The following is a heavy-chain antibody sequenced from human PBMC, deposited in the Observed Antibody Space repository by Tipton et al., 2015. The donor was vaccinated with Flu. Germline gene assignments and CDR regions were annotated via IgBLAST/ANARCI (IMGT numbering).Heavy chain of an antibody. CDR3: ARKGTGLGINWFDP. Sequence: TLSLTCAVSGYSISSGYYWGWIRQPPGKGLEWIGSIYHSGSTYYNPSLKSRVTISVDTSKNQFSLKLSSVTAADTAVYYCARKGTGLGINWFDPWGQGTLVTVSS. J-gene: IGHJ5*02. CDR2: IYHSGST. CDR1: GYSISSGYY. V-gene: IGHV4-38-2*01. D-gene: IGHD7-27*01.